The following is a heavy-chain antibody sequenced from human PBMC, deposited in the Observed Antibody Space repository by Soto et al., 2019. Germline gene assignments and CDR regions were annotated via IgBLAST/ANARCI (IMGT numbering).Heavy chain of an antibody. J-gene: IGHJ6*02. V-gene: IGHV5-51*01. D-gene: IGHD6-19*01. CDR2: IYPGDSDT. Sequence: GASLKISCKGSGYSFTSYWIGWVRQMPGKGLEWMGIIYPGDSDTRYSPSFQGQVTISADKSISTAYLQWSSLKASDTAMYYCARDDIPGRAVAIYGMDVWGQGTTVTVSS. CDR3: ARDDIPGRAVAIYGMDV. CDR1: GYSFTSYW.